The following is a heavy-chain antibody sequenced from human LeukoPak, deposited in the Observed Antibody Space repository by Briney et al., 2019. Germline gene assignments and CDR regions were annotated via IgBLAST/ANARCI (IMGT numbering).Heavy chain of an antibody. CDR2: INPNSGGT. CDR1: GYTFTGYY. CDR3: ARAGAAIYSYGYWNWFDP. V-gene: IGHV1-2*02. D-gene: IGHD5-18*01. Sequence: ASVKVSCKASGYTFTGYYMHWVRQAPGQGLEWMGWINPNSGGTNYAQKFQGRVTMTRDTSISTAHMELSSLRSEDTAVYYCARAGAAIYSYGYWNWFDPWGQGTLVTVSS. J-gene: IGHJ5*02.